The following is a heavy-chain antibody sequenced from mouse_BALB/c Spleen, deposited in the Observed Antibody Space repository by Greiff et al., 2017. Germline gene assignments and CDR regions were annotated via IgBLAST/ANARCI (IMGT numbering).Heavy chain of an antibody. CDR1: GYTFTSYY. Sequence: VQLQQSGPELVKPGASVRISCKASGYTFTSYYIHWVKQRPGQGLEWIGWIYPGNVNTKYNEKFKGKATLTADKSSSTAYMQLSSLTSEDSAVYFCARPYYGYDYYAMDYWGQGTSVTVSS. D-gene: IGHD2-9*01. CDR2: IYPGNVNT. CDR3: ARPYYGYDYYAMDY. V-gene: IGHV1S56*01. J-gene: IGHJ4*01.